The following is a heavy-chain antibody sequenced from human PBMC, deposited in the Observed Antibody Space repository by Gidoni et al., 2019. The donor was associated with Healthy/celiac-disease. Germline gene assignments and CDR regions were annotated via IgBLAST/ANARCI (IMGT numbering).Heavy chain of an antibody. V-gene: IGHV3-53*01. Sequence: EGQLVESGGGLIQPGGYLRLSCAASGFTVSSNYMSWVRQAPGKGLAWVSVIYSGGSTYYADSVKGRFTISRDNSKNTLYLQMNSLRAEDTAVYYCAFLALELRDYYYYGMDVWGQGTTVTVSS. CDR2: IYSGGST. CDR3: AFLALELRDYYYYGMDV. D-gene: IGHD1-7*01. CDR1: GFTVSSNY. J-gene: IGHJ6*02.